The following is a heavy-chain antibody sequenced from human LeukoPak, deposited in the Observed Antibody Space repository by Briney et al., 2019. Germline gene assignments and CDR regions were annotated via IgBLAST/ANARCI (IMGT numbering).Heavy chain of an antibody. Sequence: ASVKVSCKASGGTFSSYAISWVRQAPGQGLEWMGIINPNGGSTSYAQKFQGRVTMTRDMSTSTVYMELSSLGSEDTAVYYCTRGARRSASGDYFDYWGQGTLVTVSS. J-gene: IGHJ4*02. CDR2: INPNGGST. V-gene: IGHV1-46*01. D-gene: IGHD6-25*01. CDR3: TRGARRSASGDYFDY. CDR1: GGTFSSYA.